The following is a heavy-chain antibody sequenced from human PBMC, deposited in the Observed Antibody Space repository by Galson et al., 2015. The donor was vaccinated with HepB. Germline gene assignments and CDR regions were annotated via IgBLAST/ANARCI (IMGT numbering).Heavy chain of an antibody. CDR3: ARMGRSYADY. CDR2: IKTDGSEK. V-gene: IGHV3-7*03. D-gene: IGHD1-26*01. Sequence: SLRLSCAASGFTFSSYWMSWVRQAPGKGLEWVANIKTDGSEKYYVDSMRGRFSISRDNAKNSLYLQLNSLRAEDTAVYYCARMGRSYADYWGQGTLVTVSS. CDR1: GFTFSSYW. J-gene: IGHJ4*02.